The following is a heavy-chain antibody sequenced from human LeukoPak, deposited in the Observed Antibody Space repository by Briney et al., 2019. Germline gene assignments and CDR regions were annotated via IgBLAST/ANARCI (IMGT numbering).Heavy chain of an antibody. V-gene: IGHV4-4*09. CDR1: GVSISSYY. Sequence: SETLSLTCTVSGVSISSYYWSWIRQPPGKGLEWIGYIYTSGSTNYNPSLKSRVTISVDTSKNQFSLKLSSVTAADTAVYYCGSHTGLWGQGTLVTVSS. D-gene: IGHD3-16*01. J-gene: IGHJ4*02. CDR2: IYTSGST. CDR3: GSHTGL.